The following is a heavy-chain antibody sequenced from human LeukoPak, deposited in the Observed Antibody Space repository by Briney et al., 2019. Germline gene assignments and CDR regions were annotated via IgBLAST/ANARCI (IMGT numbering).Heavy chain of an antibody. J-gene: IGHJ5*02. CDR1: GGSISTYY. V-gene: IGHV4-59*01. D-gene: IGHD3-16*01. CDR3: ARGGEVMWWFDP. CDR2: IYYSGST. Sequence: SETLSLSCTVSGGSISTYYWSWIRQPTGKGLEWVGYIYYSGSTNHNPSLKSRVTISVDTSKNQFSLKLSSVTAADTAVYYCARGGEVMWWFDPWGQGALVTVSS.